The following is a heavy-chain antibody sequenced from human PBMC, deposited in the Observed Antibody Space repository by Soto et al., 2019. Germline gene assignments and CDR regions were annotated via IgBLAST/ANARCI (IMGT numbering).Heavy chain of an antibody. CDR2: ISAYNGNT. V-gene: IGHV1-18*01. CDR3: ARDPQYSSGWPSTPLSYFDY. J-gene: IGHJ4*02. Sequence: ASVKVSCKASGYTFTSYGISWVRQAPGQGLEWMGWISAYNGNTNYAQKLQGRVTMTTDTSTSTAYMELRSLRSDDTAVYYCARDPQYSSGWPSTPLSYFDYWGQGTLVTVSS. D-gene: IGHD6-19*01. CDR1: GYTFTSYG.